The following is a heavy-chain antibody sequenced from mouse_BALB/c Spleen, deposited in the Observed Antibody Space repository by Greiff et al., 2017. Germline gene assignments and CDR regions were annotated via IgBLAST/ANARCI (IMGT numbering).Heavy chain of an antibody. Sequence: VKLQESGPGLVAPSQSLSITCTVSGFSLTSYGVHWVRQPPGKGLEWLGVIWAGGSTNYNSALMSRLSISKDNSKSQVFLKMNSLQTDDTAMYYCARERSYDDYAMDYWGQGTSVTVSA. CDR3: ARERSYDDYAMDY. CDR2: IWAGGST. D-gene: IGHD2-12*01. V-gene: IGHV2-9*02. CDR1: GFSLTSYG. J-gene: IGHJ4*01.